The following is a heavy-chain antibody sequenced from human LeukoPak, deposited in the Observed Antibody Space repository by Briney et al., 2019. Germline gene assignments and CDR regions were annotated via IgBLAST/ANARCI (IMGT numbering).Heavy chain of an antibody. CDR1: GGSFSGYY. CDR3: ARDMETGGRAFDS. J-gene: IGHJ4*02. Sequence: SETLSLTCAVYGGSFSGYYWSWIRQPPGKGLEWIGEINHSGSTNYNPSLKSRVTISVDTSKNQFSLKLSSVTAADTAVYYCARDMETGGRAFDSWGQGTLVTVSS. CDR2: INHSGST. V-gene: IGHV4-34*01. D-gene: IGHD2-8*02.